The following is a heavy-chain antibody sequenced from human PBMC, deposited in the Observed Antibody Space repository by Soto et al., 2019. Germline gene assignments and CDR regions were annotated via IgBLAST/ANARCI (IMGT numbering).Heavy chain of an antibody. Sequence: PSETLSLTCTVSGGSISSYYWSWIRQTPGKGLEWIGYIFYFGSTNYNPSLKSRVTLSIDTSKNQLSLKLSSVTAADTAVYYCARGRIQLWYPFDYWGQGTLVTVSS. J-gene: IGHJ4*02. CDR3: ARGRIQLWYPFDY. D-gene: IGHD5-18*01. V-gene: IGHV4-59*01. CDR2: IFYFGST. CDR1: GGSISSYY.